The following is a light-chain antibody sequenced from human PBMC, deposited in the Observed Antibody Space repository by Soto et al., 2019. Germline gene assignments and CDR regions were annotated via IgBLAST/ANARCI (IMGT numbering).Light chain of an antibody. Sequence: DIQMSQFPPSLSASVGDRFTITCRASQKIDIYLNWYQQKAGEAPNLLIYGESNLQSGVPSRFSASGSGTEFSLAISSLQPEDVATYYCQQSYAMPWTFGQGTKV. J-gene: IGKJ1*01. CDR2: GES. V-gene: IGKV1-39*01. CDR3: QQSYAMPWT. CDR1: QKIDIY.